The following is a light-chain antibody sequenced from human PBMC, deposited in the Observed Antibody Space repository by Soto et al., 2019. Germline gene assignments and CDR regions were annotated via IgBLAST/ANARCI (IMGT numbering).Light chain of an antibody. V-gene: IGKV3-20*01. CDR3: QQYGSSPKT. Sequence: EIVLTQSPGTLSLSPGERATLSCRASKSVSNNYLAWYQQKPGQAPRLLIYGASSRATGIPDRFSGSGSGTDFTLTISRLEPEDFAVYYCQQYGSSPKTFGQGSKVDVK. CDR1: KSVSNNY. J-gene: IGKJ1*01. CDR2: GAS.